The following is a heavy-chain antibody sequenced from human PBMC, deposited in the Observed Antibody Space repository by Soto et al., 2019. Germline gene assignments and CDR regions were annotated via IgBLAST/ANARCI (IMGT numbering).Heavy chain of an antibody. CDR1: GYTFTSYG. Sequence: ASVKVSCKASGYTFTSYGISWVRQAPGQGLEWMGWISAYNGNTNYAQKLQGRVTMTTVTSTSTAYMELRSLRSDDTAVYYCARVGAVAGSVTTINWFDPWGQGTLVTVSS. CDR3: ARVGAVAGSVTTINWFDP. V-gene: IGHV1-18*01. CDR2: ISAYNGNT. J-gene: IGHJ5*02. D-gene: IGHD6-19*01.